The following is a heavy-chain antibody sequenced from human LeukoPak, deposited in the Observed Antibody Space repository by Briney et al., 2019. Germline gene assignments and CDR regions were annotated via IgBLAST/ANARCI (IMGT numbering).Heavy chain of an antibody. D-gene: IGHD1-26*01. CDR3: ARPRQWEPTMHWFDP. CDR2: IIPIFGTA. V-gene: IGHV1-69*13. CDR1: GGTFSSYA. Sequence: GASVKVSCKASGGTFSSYAISWVRQAPGQGLEWMGGIIPIFGTANYAQKFQGRVTITADESTSTAYMELSSLRSEDTAVYYCARPRQWEPTMHWFDPWGQGTLVTVSS. J-gene: IGHJ5*02.